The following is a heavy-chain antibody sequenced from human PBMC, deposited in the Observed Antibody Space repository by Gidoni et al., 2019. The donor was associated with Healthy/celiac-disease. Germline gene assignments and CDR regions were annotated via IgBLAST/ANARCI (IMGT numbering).Heavy chain of an antibody. CDR2: IIPILGIA. CDR1: GGTFSSYP. Sequence: QVQLVHSGAEVKKPGSSVKVSCKASGGTFSSYPISWVRQAPGQGLEWMGRIIPILGIANYAQKFQGRVTITADNSTSTAYMELSSLRSEDTAVYYCAGSHCSGGSCYSGVLDYWGQGTLVTVSS. J-gene: IGHJ4*02. D-gene: IGHD2-15*01. V-gene: IGHV1-69*02. CDR3: AGSHCSGGSCYSGVLDY.